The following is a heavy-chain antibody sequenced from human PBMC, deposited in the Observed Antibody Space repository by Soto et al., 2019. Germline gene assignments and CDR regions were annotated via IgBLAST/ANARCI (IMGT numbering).Heavy chain of an antibody. CDR2: IWYDGSNK. CDR3: ARDFYIRQLAGGPIDY. CDR1: GFTFSSYG. V-gene: IGHV3-33*01. Sequence: QVQLVESGGGVVQPGRSLRLSCAASGFTFSSYGMHWVRQAPGKGLEWVAVIWYDGSNKYYADSVKGRFTISRDNSKNTLYLQMNSLRAEDTAVYYCARDFYIRQLAGGPIDYWGQGTLVTVSS. D-gene: IGHD6-13*01. J-gene: IGHJ4*02.